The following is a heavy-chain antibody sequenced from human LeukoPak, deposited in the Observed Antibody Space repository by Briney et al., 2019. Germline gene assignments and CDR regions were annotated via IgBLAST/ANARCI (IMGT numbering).Heavy chain of an antibody. J-gene: IGHJ3*02. CDR1: GYTFTSYG. D-gene: IGHD2-15*01. V-gene: IGHV1-18*01. Sequence: GASVKVSCEASGYTFTSYGISWVRQAPGQGLEWMGWISAYNGNTNYAQKLQGRVTMTTDTSTSTAYMELRSLRSDDTAVYYCATRYCSGGSCYLGAFDIWGQGTMVTVSS. CDR2: ISAYNGNT. CDR3: ATRYCSGGSCYLGAFDI.